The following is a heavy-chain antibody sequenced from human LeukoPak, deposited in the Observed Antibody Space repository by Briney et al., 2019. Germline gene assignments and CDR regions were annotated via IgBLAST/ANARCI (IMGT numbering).Heavy chain of an antibody. CDR2: FDPEDGET. J-gene: IGHJ6*02. V-gene: IGHV1-24*01. Sequence: APVKASCKVSGYTLTELSMHWFSQAPGKGPEWRGGFDPEDGETIYAQKFQGKVTMTEDTSTDTAYMELSSLRSEDTAVYYCAASSVRRSDYYYYYGMDVWGQGTTVTVSS. CDR3: AASSVRRSDYYYYYGMDV. CDR1: GYTLTELS. D-gene: IGHD3-10*01.